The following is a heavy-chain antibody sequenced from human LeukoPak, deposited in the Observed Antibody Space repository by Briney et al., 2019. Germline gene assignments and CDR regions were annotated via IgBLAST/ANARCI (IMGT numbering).Heavy chain of an antibody. V-gene: IGHV3-23*01. Sequence: RPGGSLRLSCAASGFTFSSFAMSWVRQAQGKGLEWVSGISDSGGGRTYYADSVKGRFTISRDNSKNTLYLQMNGLRAEDTAVYYCATYRRGYHDSSESYYFDYWGRGTLVTVSS. CDR3: ATYRRGYHDSSESYYFDY. CDR2: ISDSGGGRT. CDR1: GFTFSSFA. D-gene: IGHD3-22*01. J-gene: IGHJ4*02.